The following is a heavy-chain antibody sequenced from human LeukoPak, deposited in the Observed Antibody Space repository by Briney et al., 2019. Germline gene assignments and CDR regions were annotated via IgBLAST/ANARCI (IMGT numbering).Heavy chain of an antibody. CDR2: IWYDGSNK. J-gene: IGHJ4*02. Sequence: PGGSLRLSCAASGFTFSSCGMHWVRQAPGKGLEWVAVIWYDGSNKYYADSVKGRFTISRDNSKNTLYLQMNSLTAEDTAVYYCAKEEEAYCGGDCYSTAGYWGQGTLVTVSS. D-gene: IGHD2-21*02. CDR3: AKEEEAYCGGDCYSTAGY. CDR1: GFTFSSCG. V-gene: IGHV3-33*06.